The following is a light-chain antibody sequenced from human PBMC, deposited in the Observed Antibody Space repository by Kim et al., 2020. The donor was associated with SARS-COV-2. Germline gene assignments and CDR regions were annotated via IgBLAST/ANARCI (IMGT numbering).Light chain of an antibody. CDR3: GTWDSSLSAGV. CDR1: RSNIRNNY. Sequence: GQKVTISCSGRRSNIRNNYVAWYQQLPGTAPKLLIYDNNKRPSGIPDRFSGSKSGTSATLGITGLQTGDEADYYCGTWDSSLSAGVFGGGTQLTVL. CDR2: DNN. V-gene: IGLV1-51*01. J-gene: IGLJ2*01.